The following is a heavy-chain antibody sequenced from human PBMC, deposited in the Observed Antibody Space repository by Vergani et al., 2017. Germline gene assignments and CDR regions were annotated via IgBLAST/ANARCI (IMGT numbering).Heavy chain of an antibody. V-gene: IGHV3-33*01. CDR2: IWYDGSNK. D-gene: IGHD3-3*01. CDR3: ARDASLVLRFLEWPDAFDI. CDR1: GFTFSSYG. J-gene: IGHJ3*02. Sequence: QVQLVESGGGVVQPGRSLRLSCAASGFTFSSYGMHWVRQAPGKELEWVAVIWYDGSNKYYADSVKGRFTISRDNSKNTLYLQMNSLRAEDTAVYYCARDASLVLRFLEWPDAFDIWGQGTMVTVSS.